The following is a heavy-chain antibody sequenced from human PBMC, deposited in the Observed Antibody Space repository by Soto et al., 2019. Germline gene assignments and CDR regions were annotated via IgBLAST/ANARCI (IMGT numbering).Heavy chain of an antibody. D-gene: IGHD1-26*01. CDR1: GYTFTGYY. V-gene: IGHV1-2*02. CDR2: INPNSGGT. Sequence: ASVKVSCKASGYTFTGYYMHWVRQAPGQGPEWMGWINPNSGGTNYAQKFQGRVTMTRDTSISTAYMELSRLRSDDTAVYYCARDRVGASHNWFDPWGQGTLVTVSS. J-gene: IGHJ5*02. CDR3: ARDRVGASHNWFDP.